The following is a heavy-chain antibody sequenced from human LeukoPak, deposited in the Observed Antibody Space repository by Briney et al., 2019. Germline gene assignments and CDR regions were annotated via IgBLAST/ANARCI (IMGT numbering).Heavy chain of an antibody. V-gene: IGHV4-59*01. Sequence: SETLSLTCTVSGGSISSYYWSWIRQPPGKGLEWIGYIYYSGSTNYNPSLKSRVTISVDTSKNQFSLKLSSVTAADTAVYYCARNIVVVPAATYELYFDYWGQGTLATVSS. CDR2: IYYSGST. CDR1: GGSISSYY. D-gene: IGHD2-2*01. J-gene: IGHJ4*02. CDR3: ARNIVVVPAATYELYFDY.